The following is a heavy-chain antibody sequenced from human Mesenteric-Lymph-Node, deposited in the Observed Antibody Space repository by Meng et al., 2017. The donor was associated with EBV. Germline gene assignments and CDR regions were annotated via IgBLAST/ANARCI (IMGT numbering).Heavy chain of an antibody. CDR3: ASDRWEREGWFDR. CDR1: GFTFSYYW. CDR2: INTYGSST. J-gene: IGHJ5*02. D-gene: IGHD1-26*01. Sequence: EVQLEEVGGGLVQPGGSLRLSCVASGFTFSYYWMHWVRQVPGKGLVWVARINTYGSSTNYADSVQGRFTISRDNAKGTLYLQMNSLRDEDTAVYYCASDRWEREGWFDRWGPGTLVTVSS. V-gene: IGHV3-74*01.